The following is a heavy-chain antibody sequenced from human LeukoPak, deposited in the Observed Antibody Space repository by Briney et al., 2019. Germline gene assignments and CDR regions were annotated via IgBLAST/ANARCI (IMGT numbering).Heavy chain of an antibody. V-gene: IGHV3-21*01. J-gene: IGHJ6*03. D-gene: IGHD3-3*01. CDR1: GFTFSSYS. Sequence: GGSLRLSCAASGFTFSSYSMNWVRQAPGKGLEWVSSISSSSSYIYYADSVKGRFTISRDNAKNSLYLQMNSLRAEDTAVHYCARDGPYHYTIFGVVLYYMDVWGKGTTVTVSS. CDR2: ISSSSSYI. CDR3: ARDGPYHYTIFGVVLYYMDV.